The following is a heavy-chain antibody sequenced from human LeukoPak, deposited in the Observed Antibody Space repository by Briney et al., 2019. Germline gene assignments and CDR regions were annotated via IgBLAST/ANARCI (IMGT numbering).Heavy chain of an antibody. CDR1: GFTFSSYG. CDR2: IRYDGSNK. Sequence: PGGSLRLSCAASGFTFSSYGMHWVRQAPGKGLEWVAFIRYDGSNKYYADSVKGRFTISRDNSKNTLYLQMNSLRAEDTAVYYCAKDLEKIDSSGPQGYWGQGTLVTVSS. J-gene: IGHJ4*02. V-gene: IGHV3-30*02. CDR3: AKDLEKIDSSGPQGY. D-gene: IGHD6-19*01.